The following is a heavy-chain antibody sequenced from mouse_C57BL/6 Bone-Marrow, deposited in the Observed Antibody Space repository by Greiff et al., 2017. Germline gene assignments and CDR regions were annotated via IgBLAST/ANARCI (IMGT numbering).Heavy chain of an antibody. CDR1: GFNIKNTT. V-gene: IGHV14-3*01. D-gene: IGHD2-5*01. CDR3: ARFPYSKGAWFAY. J-gene: IGHJ3*01. Sequence: VQLQQSVAELVRPGASVKLSCTASGFNIKNTTIHWVKPRPEQGLEWIGRIYPATGNTKSAPKFQGKATITADTSSNTADLQLSSLTSEDTAIDYCARFPYSKGAWFAYGGQGTLVTVSA. CDR2: IYPATGNT.